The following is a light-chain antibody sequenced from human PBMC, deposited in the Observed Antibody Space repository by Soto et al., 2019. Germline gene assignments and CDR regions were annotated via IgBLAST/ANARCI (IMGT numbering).Light chain of an antibody. CDR3: QQRSKWPIT. V-gene: IGKV3-11*01. CDR2: DAS. J-gene: IGKJ5*01. CDR1: QSVSTY. Sequence: IVLTKSPATLSLSPGERAALSCRASQSVSTYLAWYQQKPGQAPRLFIYDASNRATGIPARFSGSGSGTDFTLTISSLEPEDFAVYYCQQRSKWPITFGQGTRLEIK.